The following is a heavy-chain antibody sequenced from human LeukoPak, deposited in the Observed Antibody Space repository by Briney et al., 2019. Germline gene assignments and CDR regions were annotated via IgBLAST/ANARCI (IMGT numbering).Heavy chain of an antibody. CDR3: ANWGGVATIRGNSDY. Sequence: GGSLRLSCAASGFTFSTYTMHWVRQAPGKGLEWVAVISSDGSNTYYADSVKGRFTISRDNSKNTLYLQINSLKAEDTAVYYCANWGGVATIRGNSDYWGQGTLVSVSS. J-gene: IGHJ4*02. CDR1: GFTFSTYT. CDR2: ISSDGSNT. V-gene: IGHV3-30-3*01. D-gene: IGHD5-12*01.